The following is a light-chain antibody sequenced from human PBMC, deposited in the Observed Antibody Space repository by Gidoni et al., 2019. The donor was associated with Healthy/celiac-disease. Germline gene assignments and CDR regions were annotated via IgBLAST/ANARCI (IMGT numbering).Light chain of an antibody. CDR3: QQSYSFLYT. CDR1: QSISMY. CDR2: GAT. J-gene: IGKJ2*01. V-gene: IGKV1-39*01. Sequence: DIQMTQSPSSLSASVGDRVTITCRASQSISMYVNWYQQKAGKAPKVLIYGATSSQSGVPSRFSGSGSGTDFTITISSLQPEDSATYYCQQSYSFLYTFGQGTKLEIK.